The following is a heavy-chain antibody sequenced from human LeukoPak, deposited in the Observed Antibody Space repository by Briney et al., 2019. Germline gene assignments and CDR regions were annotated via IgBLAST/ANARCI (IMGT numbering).Heavy chain of an antibody. J-gene: IGHJ4*02. CDR1: GFTFSSYS. D-gene: IGHD2/OR15-2a*01. CDR3: ARDGNWYGXNWXYFSAPRHYFDY. V-gene: IGHV3-48*01. Sequence: PGGSLRLSCAACGFTFSSYSMIWVRQATGKGVEGVSYISSSSSNICYADSVNCRFTISRDNAKNSLYLQMNSLRAEDTAVYYCARDGNWYGXNWXYFSAPRHYFDYWGQGTLVTVSS. CDR2: ISSSSSNI.